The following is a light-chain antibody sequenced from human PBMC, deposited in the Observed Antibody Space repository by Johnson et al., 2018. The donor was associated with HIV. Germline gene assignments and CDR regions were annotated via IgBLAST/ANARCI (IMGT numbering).Light chain of an antibody. CDR1: SSNIGNNY. CDR2: DNN. Sequence: QSVLTQPPSVSAAPGQKVTISCSGSSSNIGNNYVSWYQQLPGTAPKLLIYDNNKRHSGIPDRFSGPKSGTSAPLGITGLQTGDEAHYYCETSDSCLSGVFGTGTKFTVL. CDR3: ETSDSCLSGV. J-gene: IGLJ1*01. V-gene: IGLV1-51*01.